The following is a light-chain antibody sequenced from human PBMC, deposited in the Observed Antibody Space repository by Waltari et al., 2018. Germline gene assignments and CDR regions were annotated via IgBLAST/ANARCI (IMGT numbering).Light chain of an antibody. CDR3: QQYNNWPPT. CDR1: QSVSGD. CDR2: GAS. J-gene: IGKJ4*01. Sequence: EVVMTQSPVTLSVSPGERATLSCRASQSVSGDLAWDQQKPGQAPRRLIYGASTRATGIPVRFSCSRSGTEFTLTISSLQSEDLAIYYCQQYNNWPPTFGGGTKVEIK. V-gene: IGKV3-15*01.